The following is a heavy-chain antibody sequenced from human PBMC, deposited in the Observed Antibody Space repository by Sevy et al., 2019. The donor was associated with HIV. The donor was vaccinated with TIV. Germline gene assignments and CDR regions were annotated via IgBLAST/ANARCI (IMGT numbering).Heavy chain of an antibody. CDR1: GFNFNNYS. Sequence: GGSLRLSCAGSGFNFNNYSMNWVRQAPGKRLEWVSYISSTSRTKYYEESVKGRFTISRDNAKNSLYLQMGSLRAEDTAVCFCARERSYSSRWFQRFFDYWGQGILVTVSS. CDR2: ISSTSRTK. V-gene: IGHV3-48*01. J-gene: IGHJ4*02. D-gene: IGHD6-13*01. CDR3: ARERSYSSRWFQRFFDY.